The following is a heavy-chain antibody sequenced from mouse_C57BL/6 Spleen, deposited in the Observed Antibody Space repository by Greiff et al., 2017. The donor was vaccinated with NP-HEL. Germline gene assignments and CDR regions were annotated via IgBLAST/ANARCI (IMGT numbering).Heavy chain of an antibody. CDR3: AKSYDHDGGYFDY. V-gene: IGHV2-5*01. CDR1: GFSLTSYG. Sequence: VKLMESGPGLVQPSQSLSITCTVSGFSLTSYGVHWVRQSPGKGLEWLGVIWRGGSTDYNAAFMSRLSITKDNSKSQVFFKMNSLQADDTAIYYCAKSYDHDGGYFDYWGQGTTLTVSS. CDR2: IWRGGST. J-gene: IGHJ2*01. D-gene: IGHD2-4*01.